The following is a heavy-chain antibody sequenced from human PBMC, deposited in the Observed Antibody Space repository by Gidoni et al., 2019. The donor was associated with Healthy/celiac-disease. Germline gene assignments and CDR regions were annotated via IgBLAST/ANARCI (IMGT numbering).Heavy chain of an antibody. J-gene: IGHJ6*03. Sequence: QVQLVESGGGVVQPGRSLRLSCAASGFTFSSYAMHWVRQAPGKGLEWVAVISYDGSNKYYADSVKGRFTISRDNSKNTLYLQMNSLRAEDTAVYYCARAVNMVRGVIAVDYYYMDVWGKGTTVTVSS. CDR2: ISYDGSNK. CDR3: ARAVNMVRGVIAVDYYYMDV. CDR1: GFTFSSYA. D-gene: IGHD3-10*01. V-gene: IGHV3-30-3*01.